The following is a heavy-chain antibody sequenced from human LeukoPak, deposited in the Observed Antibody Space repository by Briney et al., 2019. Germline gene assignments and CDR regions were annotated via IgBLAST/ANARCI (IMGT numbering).Heavy chain of an antibody. CDR3: ARVLRDSSGYFYWYFDL. D-gene: IGHD3-22*01. CDR1: GVSISSSNSY. V-gene: IGHV4-39*01. Sequence: PSETLSLTCTVSGVSISSSNSYWGWIRQPPGKGLEWIGSIYYSGNTYYNASLKSQVSISIDTSKNQFSLRLTSVTAADTAVYYCARVLRDSSGYFYWYFDLWGRGTLVTVSS. CDR2: IYYSGNT. J-gene: IGHJ2*01.